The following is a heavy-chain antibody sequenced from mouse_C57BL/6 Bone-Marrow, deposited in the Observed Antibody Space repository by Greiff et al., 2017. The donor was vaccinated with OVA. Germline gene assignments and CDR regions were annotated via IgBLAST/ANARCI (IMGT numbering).Heavy chain of an antibody. V-gene: IGHV1-4*01. J-gene: IGHJ2*01. CDR3: AKGGYSNYEGFDY. D-gene: IGHD2-5*01. Sequence: QVQLQQSGADLARPGASVKMSCKASGYTFTSYTMHWVKQRPGQGLEWIGYINPSSGYTKYNPKFKDKATLTADKSSSTAYMQLGSLTSEDSAVYDCAKGGYSNYEGFDYWGQGTTLTVSS. CDR2: INPSSGYT. CDR1: GYTFTSYT.